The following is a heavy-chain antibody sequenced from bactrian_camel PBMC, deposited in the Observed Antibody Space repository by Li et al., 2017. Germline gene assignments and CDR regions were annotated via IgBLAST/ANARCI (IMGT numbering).Heavy chain of an antibody. J-gene: IGHJ4*01. CDR3: GASRVIMTPTQALTTSSLFRF. Sequence: VQLVESGGGSVEAGGSQRLSCVVTDDANEFEWIGWFRPDDKGERVGVAVIDRDGRTGYLDSVKDRFTISRDGTKNTVYLQMNKPKPEDTAMYYCGASRVIMTPTQALTTSSLFRFWGQGTQVTVS. CDR2: IDRDGRT. V-gene: IGHV3S53*01. D-gene: IGHD3*01. CDR1: DDANEFEW.